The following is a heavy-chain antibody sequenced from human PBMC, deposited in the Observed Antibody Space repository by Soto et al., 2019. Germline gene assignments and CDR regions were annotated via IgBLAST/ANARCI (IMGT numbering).Heavy chain of an antibody. CDR3: ASWFERLGYFEY. CDR2: IYYSGRN. V-gene: IGHV4-31*03. J-gene: IGHJ4*02. Sequence: PSETLSLTCSVSGDSISSGGYYYSWIRQYPGKGLEWIGYIYYSGRNSYNPSLESRVIISVDTSKNQISLRLRSVTAADTAVYYCASWFERLGYFEYWGKGRLVTVST. CDR1: GDSISSGGYY. D-gene: IGHD3-10*01.